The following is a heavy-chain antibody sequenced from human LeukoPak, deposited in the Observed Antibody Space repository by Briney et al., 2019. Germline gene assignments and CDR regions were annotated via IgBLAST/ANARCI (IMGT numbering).Heavy chain of an antibody. J-gene: IGHJ5*02. V-gene: IGHV4-39*01. CDR1: GGSISSSSYY. Sequence: SETLSLTCTVSGGSISSSSYYWGWIRQPPGKGLEWIGSIYYSGSTYYNPSLKSRVTISVDTSKNQYSLRLSSVTAADPAVYHCARHGNYYDTSQSDPRGQGTLVTVSS. CDR2: IYYSGST. D-gene: IGHD3-22*01. CDR3: ARHGNYYDTSQSDP.